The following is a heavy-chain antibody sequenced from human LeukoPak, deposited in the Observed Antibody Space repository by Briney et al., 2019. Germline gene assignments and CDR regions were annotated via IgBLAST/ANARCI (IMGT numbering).Heavy chain of an antibody. CDR1: GFTVSTNY. D-gene: IGHD3-22*01. J-gene: IGHJ3*02. Sequence: PGGSLRLSCAASGFTVSTNYMGWVRQAPGKGLEWVSVLYSGGSTYYPDSVKGRFTISRDNSQNTLYLQMDSLRPEDTAVYYCASLSDSSPYGAFDIWGHGTMVTVSS. CDR2: LYSGGST. V-gene: IGHV3-66*02. CDR3: ASLSDSSPYGAFDI.